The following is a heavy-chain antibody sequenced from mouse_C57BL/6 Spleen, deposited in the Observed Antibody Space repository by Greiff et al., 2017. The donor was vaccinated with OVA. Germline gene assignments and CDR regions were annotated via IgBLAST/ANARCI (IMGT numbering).Heavy chain of an antibody. V-gene: IGHV1-26*01. CDR1: GYTFTDYY. D-gene: IGHD3-2*02. CDR3: ARRATAQAPFAY. Sequence: VQLQQSGPELVKPGASVKISCKASGYTFTDYYMNWVKQSHGKSLEWIGDINPNNGGTSYNQKFKGKATLTVDKSSSTAYMELRSLTSEDSAVYYCARRATAQAPFAYWGQGTLVTVSA. J-gene: IGHJ3*01. CDR2: INPNNGGT.